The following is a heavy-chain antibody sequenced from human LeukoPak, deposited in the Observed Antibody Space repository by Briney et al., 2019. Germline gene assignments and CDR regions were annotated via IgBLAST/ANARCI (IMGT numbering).Heavy chain of an antibody. V-gene: IGHV4-39*07. J-gene: IGHJ4*02. D-gene: IGHD3-10*01. CDR1: GGSISGSSYY. CDR3: ARSQNYYGSGDY. CDR2: IYYSGST. Sequence: SETLSLTCTVSGGSISGSSYYWGWIRQPPGKGLEWIGSIYYSGSTNYNPSLKSRVTISVDTSKNQFSLKLSSVTAADTAVYYCARSQNYYGSGDYWSQGTLVTVSS.